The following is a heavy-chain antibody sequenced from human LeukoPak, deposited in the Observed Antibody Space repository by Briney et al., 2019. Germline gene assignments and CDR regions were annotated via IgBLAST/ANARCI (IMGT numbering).Heavy chain of an antibody. CDR3: ARAGFERDAFDI. V-gene: IGHV4-59*01. Sequence: SSETLSLTCTVSGGSISSYYWSWIRQPPGKGLEWIGYIYYSGSTNYNPSLKSRVTISVDTSKNQFSLKLSSVTAADTAVYYCARAGFERDAFDIWGQGTMVTVSS. J-gene: IGHJ3*02. CDR1: GGSISSYY. CDR2: IYYSGST. D-gene: IGHD3-10*01.